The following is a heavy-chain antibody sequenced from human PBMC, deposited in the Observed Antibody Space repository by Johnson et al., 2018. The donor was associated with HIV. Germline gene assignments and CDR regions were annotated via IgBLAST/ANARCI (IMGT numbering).Heavy chain of an antibody. V-gene: IGHV3-23*04. CDR1: GFTFSSYW. CDR3: VREPRPPNAFDI. Sequence: VTLVESGGGVVQPGGSLRLSCAASGFTFSSYWMHWVRQAPGKGLVWVSSISGSGGTTYYADSVKGRFIISRDTSKSTLYRQMSSLRAEDTAVYYCVREPRPPNAFDIWGQGTMVTVSS. CDR2: ISGSGGTT. D-gene: IGHD1-26*01. J-gene: IGHJ3*02.